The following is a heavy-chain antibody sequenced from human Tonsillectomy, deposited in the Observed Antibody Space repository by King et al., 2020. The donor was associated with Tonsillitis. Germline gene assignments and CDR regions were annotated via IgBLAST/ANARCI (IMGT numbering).Heavy chain of an antibody. CDR3: ARGTAAAGYYYYYMDV. J-gene: IGHJ6*03. CDR1: GGSFSGYY. CDR2: INHSGST. Sequence: VQLQQWGAGLLKPSETLSLTCAVYGGSFSGYYWSWIRQPPGKGLEWIGEINHSGSTNYNPSLKSRVTISVDTSKNQFSLKLSPVTAADTAVYYCARGTAAAGYYYYYMDVWGKGTTVTVSS. D-gene: IGHD6-13*01. V-gene: IGHV4-34*01.